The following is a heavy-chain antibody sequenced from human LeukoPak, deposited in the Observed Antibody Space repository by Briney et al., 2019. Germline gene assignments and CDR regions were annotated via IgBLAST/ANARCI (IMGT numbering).Heavy chain of an antibody. CDR2: IKQDGSEK. CDR1: GFTFSSYW. CDR3: ASSYSSSSSFDY. Sequence: GGSLRLSCAASGFTFSSYWMSWVRQAPGKGLEWVANIKQDGSEKYYVDSVKGRLTISRDNAKNSLYLQMNSLRAEDTAVYYCASSYSSSSSFDYWGQGTLVTVSS. D-gene: IGHD6-6*01. V-gene: IGHV3-7*01. J-gene: IGHJ4*02.